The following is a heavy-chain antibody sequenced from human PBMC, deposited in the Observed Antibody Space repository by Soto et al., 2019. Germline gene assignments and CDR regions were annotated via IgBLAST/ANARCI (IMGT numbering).Heavy chain of an antibody. V-gene: IGHV3-23*01. Sequence: PGGSLRLSCAASGFTFSSYAMSWVRQAPGKGLEWVSAISGSGGSTYYADSVKGRFTISRDNSKNTLYLQMNSLRAEDTAVYYCANSRGGWGKRYYYGMDVWGQGTTVTVSS. CDR3: ANSRGGWGKRYYYGMDV. D-gene: IGHD3-10*01. CDR1: GFTFSSYA. CDR2: ISGSGGST. J-gene: IGHJ6*02.